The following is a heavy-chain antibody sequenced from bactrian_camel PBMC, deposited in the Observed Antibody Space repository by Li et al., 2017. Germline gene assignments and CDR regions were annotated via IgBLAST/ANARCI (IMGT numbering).Heavy chain of an antibody. CDR2: FGSGGNT. J-gene: IGHJ6*01. V-gene: IGHV3S53*01. D-gene: IGHD2*01. Sequence: HVQLVESGGGSVQAGGSLRLSCDASGYTRNTHCMGWFRVAPGKEREEVAGFGSGGNTSIADSVKGGFTISKDNAKNILYLQMNSLKPDDTAMYYCVAERPTDCYREVVTFRYRGRGTQVTVS. CDR3: VAERPTDCYREVVTFRY. CDR1: GYTRNTHC.